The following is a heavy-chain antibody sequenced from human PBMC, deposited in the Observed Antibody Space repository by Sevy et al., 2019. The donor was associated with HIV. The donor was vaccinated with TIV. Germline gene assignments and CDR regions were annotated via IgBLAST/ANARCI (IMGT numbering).Heavy chain of an antibody. Sequence: SETLSLTCAVSGGSISGGNSYWGWIRQTPGKGLDWIGYISYIGSTNYHPSLKTRLTISVDTSKNLLSLSRSSVTAADTAVYYCVRDRIDAAGGYFDYWGQGSLVTVSS. CDR3: VRDRIDAAGGYFDY. D-gene: IGHD3-10*01. V-gene: IGHV4-61*01. CDR2: ISYIGST. J-gene: IGHJ4*02. CDR1: GGSISGGNSY.